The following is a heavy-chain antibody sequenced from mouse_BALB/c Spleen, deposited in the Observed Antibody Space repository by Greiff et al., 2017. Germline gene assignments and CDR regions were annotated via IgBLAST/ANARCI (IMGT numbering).Heavy chain of an antibody. V-gene: IGHV5-17*02. Sequence: EVKVVESGGGLVQPGGSRKLSCAASGFTFSSFGMHWVRQAPEKGLEWVAYISSGSSTIYYADTVKGRFTISRDNPKNTLFLQMTSLRSEDTAMCYCARPFQLTVTSGFAYWGQETLVTVSA. CDR1: GFTFSSFG. CDR2: ISSGSSTI. D-gene: IGHD4-1*01. J-gene: IGHJ3*01. CDR3: ARPFQLTVTSGFAY.